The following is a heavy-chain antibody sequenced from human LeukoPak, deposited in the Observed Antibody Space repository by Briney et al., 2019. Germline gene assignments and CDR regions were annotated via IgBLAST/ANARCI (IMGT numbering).Heavy chain of an antibody. CDR2: IDGSSTNT. CDR3: AKESAGWFGELSPFDY. D-gene: IGHD3-10*01. J-gene: IGHJ4*02. V-gene: IGHV3-23*01. Sequence: GGSLRLSCEASGFTFSSYVMSWVRQTPGKGLEWVSSIDGSSTNTYYEDSVKGRFTISRDNSKNTLYLQMNSLRAEDTAVYYCAKESAGWFGELSPFDYWGQGTLVTVSS. CDR1: GFTFSSYV.